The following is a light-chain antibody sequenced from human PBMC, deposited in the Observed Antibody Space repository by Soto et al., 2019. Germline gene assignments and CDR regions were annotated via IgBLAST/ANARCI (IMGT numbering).Light chain of an antibody. CDR3: SSYTSSLYV. J-gene: IGLJ1*01. Sequence: QSVLTQPASVSGSPGQSITISCTGTSSDVGGYNYVSWYQQHPGKAPKLMIYEVSNRPSGVSNRFSGSKSGNTASLTISGLQAEDEADYYCSSYTSSLYVFXTGTNVTVL. V-gene: IGLV2-14*01. CDR2: EVS. CDR1: SSDVGGYNY.